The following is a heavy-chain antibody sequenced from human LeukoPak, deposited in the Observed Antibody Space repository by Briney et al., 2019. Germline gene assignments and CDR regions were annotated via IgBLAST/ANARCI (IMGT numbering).Heavy chain of an antibody. CDR3: AREPTAMVSLNWFDP. D-gene: IGHD2-2*01. J-gene: IGHJ5*02. V-gene: IGHV1-18*01. Sequence: ASVKVSRKASGYTFTNYGITWVRQAPGQGLEWMGWISAYNGNTNYGQRFQDRVIMTTDTSATTAYMELRSLKSDDTAVYYCAREPTAMVSLNWFDPWGQGTLVTVSS. CDR1: GYTFTNYG. CDR2: ISAYNGNT.